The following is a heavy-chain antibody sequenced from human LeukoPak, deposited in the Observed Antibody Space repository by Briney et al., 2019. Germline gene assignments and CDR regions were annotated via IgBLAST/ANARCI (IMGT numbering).Heavy chain of an antibody. D-gene: IGHD1-26*01. J-gene: IGHJ3*02. Sequence: PGGSLRLSCAASGFTFSSYSMNWVRQAPGKGLEWVSSISSSSSYIYYADSVKGRFTISRDNAKNSLYLQMNSLRAEDTAVYYCARGWELLKAFDIWGQGTMVTVSS. CDR3: ARGWELLKAFDI. CDR1: GFTFSSYS. V-gene: IGHV3-21*01. CDR2: ISSSSSYI.